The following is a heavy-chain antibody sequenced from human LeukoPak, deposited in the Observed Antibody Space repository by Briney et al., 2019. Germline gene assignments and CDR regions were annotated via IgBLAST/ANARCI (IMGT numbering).Heavy chain of an antibody. CDR3: ATNYGSGSRTYRGDAFDI. J-gene: IGHJ3*02. Sequence: GGSLRLSCAASGFTFSSNAMNWVRQAPGKGLEWVSVISGSGGSIYYADSVKGRFSISRDNSKNTLYLQMNSLRVEDTAIYYCATNYGSGSRTYRGDAFDIWGQGTMVTVSS. CDR1: GFTFSSNA. CDR2: ISGSGGSI. D-gene: IGHD3-10*01. V-gene: IGHV3-23*01.